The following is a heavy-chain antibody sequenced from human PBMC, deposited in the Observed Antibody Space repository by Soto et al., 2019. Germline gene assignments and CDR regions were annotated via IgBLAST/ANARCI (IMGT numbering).Heavy chain of an antibody. CDR2: ISGSGGST. D-gene: IGHD4-4*01. Sequence: HPGGSLRLSCAASGFTFSSYAMSWVRQAPGKGLEWVSAISGSGGSTYYADSVKGRFTISRDNSKNTLYLQMNSLRAEDTAVYYCAKDTPTSSNYKYYYYYGLDVWGKATTVTVSS. V-gene: IGHV3-23*01. CDR3: AKDTPTSSNYKYYYYYGLDV. CDR1: GFTFSSYA. J-gene: IGHJ6*04.